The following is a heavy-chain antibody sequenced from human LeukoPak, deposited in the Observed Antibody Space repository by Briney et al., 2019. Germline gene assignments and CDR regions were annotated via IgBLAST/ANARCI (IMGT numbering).Heavy chain of an antibody. CDR2: IYPSDSDI. CDR3: ARLWDLPRDGGPVTTTDFYMDV. Sequence: GESLKISCKGSGYSFTSYWIGWVRQMPGKGLDCMGIIYPSDSDIRYSPSFQGQVTISADKSISTAYLQWSSLKASDTAMHYCARLWDLPRDGGPVTTTDFYMDVWGKGTTVTVSS. V-gene: IGHV5-51*01. J-gene: IGHJ6*03. CDR1: GYSFTSYW. D-gene: IGHD4-11*01.